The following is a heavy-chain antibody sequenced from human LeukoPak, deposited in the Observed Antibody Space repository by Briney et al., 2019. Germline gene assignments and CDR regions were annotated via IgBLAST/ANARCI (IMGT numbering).Heavy chain of an antibody. J-gene: IGHJ4*02. Sequence: GSLRLSCAASKFIFSNYWMSWVRQPPGKGLEWIGEINHSGSTNYNPSLKSRVTISVDTSKNQFSLKLSSVTAADTAVYYCARGDRTPEYYYDSSGYYGLGYWGQGTLVTVSS. D-gene: IGHD3-22*01. V-gene: IGHV4-34*01. CDR3: ARGDRTPEYYYDSSGYYGLGY. CDR1: KFIFSNYW. CDR2: INHSGST.